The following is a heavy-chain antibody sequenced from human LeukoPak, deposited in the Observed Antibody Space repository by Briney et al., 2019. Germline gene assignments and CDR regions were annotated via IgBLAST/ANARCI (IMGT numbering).Heavy chain of an antibody. V-gene: IGHV1-2*04. CDR2: INPNSGGT. CDR3: ARGQTRIAAAGQHTPFGY. CDR1: GYTFTGYY. J-gene: IGHJ4*02. Sequence: ASVKVSCKASGYTFTGYYMHWVRQAPGQGLEWMGWINPNSGGTNYAQKFQGWVTMTRDTSISTAYMELSRLRSDDTAVYYCARGQTRIAAAGQHTPFGYWGQGTLVTVSS. D-gene: IGHD6-13*01.